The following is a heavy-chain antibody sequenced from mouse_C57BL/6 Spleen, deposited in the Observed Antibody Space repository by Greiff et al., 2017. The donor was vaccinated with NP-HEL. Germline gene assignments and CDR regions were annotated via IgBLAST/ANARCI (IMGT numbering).Heavy chain of an antibody. V-gene: IGHV5-17*01. Sequence: EVQLVESGGGLVKPGGSLKLPCAAPGFTFSDYGMHWVRQAPEKGLEWVAYISSGSSTIYYADTVKGRFTISRDNAKNTLFLQMTSLRSEDTAMYYCARIRWLLPYYFDYWGQGTTLTVSS. CDR2: ISSGSSTI. CDR3: ARIRWLLPYYFDY. D-gene: IGHD2-3*01. J-gene: IGHJ2*01. CDR1: GFTFSDYG.